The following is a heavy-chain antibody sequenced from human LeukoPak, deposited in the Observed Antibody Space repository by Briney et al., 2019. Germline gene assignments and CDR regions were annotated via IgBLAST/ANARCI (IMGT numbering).Heavy chain of an antibody. V-gene: IGHV3-7*03. CDR1: GFTFSSYW. J-gene: IGHJ4*02. D-gene: IGHD3-10*01. CDR2: INHNGNVN. CDR3: ARGVEWESGSYFDY. Sequence: GGSLRLSCAASGFTFSSYWMNWARQAPGKGLEWVASINHNGNVNYYVDSVKGRFTISRDNAKNSLYLQMSNLRAEDTAVYFCARGVEWESGSYFDYWGQGTLVTVSS.